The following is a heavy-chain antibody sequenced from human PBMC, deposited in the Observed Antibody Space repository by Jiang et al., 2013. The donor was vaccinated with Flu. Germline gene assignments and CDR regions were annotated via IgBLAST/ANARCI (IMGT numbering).Heavy chain of an antibody. CDR1: GGSLSNSIYY. CDR3: SRHAAELAPFPLV. D-gene: IGHD3-10*01. CDR2: FYYSGST. J-gene: IGHJ4*02. V-gene: IGHV4-39*01. Sequence: GSGLVKPSETLSLNCTVSGGSLSNSIYYWGWIRRPPGKGLEWIGSFYYSGSTFYNPSLKSRVTISIDTSKNQFSLMLSSVTVADTAVYYCSRHAAELAPFPLVWGQGTLVTVSS.